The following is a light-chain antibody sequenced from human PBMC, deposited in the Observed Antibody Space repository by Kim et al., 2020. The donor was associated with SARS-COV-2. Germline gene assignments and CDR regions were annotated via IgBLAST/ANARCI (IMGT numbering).Light chain of an antibody. CDR2: RNG. J-gene: IGLJ3*02. CDR3: STWDRSLSAWL. V-gene: IGLV10-54*04. Sequence: QAGLTQPPSVSKGLRQTATLTCTGNSNNIDNQGAAWLQHHQGHPPKLLSYRNGNRPSGISERFSAFRSGSTASLTITGLQPEDEADYYCSTWDRSLSAWLFGGGTQLTVL. CDR1: SNNIDNQG.